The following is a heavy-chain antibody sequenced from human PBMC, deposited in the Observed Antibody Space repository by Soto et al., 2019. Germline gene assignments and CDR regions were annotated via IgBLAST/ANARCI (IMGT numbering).Heavy chain of an antibody. CDR1: GFTFMSYA. V-gene: IGHV3-23*01. CDR3: AKGSPATHYYYYAMDA. CDR2: ISASGGST. J-gene: IGHJ6*02. Sequence: LRLSCAASGFTFMSYAMSWVRQAPGKGLEWVSIISASGGSTYYADSVKGRFTISRDSSKNTLYLQMNRLRAEDTAVYFCAKGSPATHYYYYAMDAWGQGTTVTVSS.